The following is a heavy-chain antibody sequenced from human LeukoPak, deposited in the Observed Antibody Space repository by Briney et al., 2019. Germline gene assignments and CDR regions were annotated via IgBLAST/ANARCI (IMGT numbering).Heavy chain of an antibody. CDR3: ARDGRRRAAAGTNWFDP. Sequence: ASVKVSCKASGYTFTSYGISWVRQAPGQGLEWMGWISAYNGNTNYAQKLQGRVTMTTDTSMSTAYMELRSLRSDDTAVYYCARDGRRRAAAGTNWFDPWGQGTLVTVSS. J-gene: IGHJ5*02. D-gene: IGHD6-13*01. V-gene: IGHV1-18*01. CDR2: ISAYNGNT. CDR1: GYTFTSYG.